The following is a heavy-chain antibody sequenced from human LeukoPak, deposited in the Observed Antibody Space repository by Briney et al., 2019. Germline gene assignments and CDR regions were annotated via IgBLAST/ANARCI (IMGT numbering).Heavy chain of an antibody. Sequence: PGGSLRLSCAASGFTFSSSAMSWVRQVPGKGLEWVSGISASGGSTYYADSVRGRFTISRDNSKNTLYVQVNSLRDEDTAVYYCAKGSGSSCYSPCDYWGQGILVTVSS. J-gene: IGHJ4*02. D-gene: IGHD2-15*01. CDR2: ISASGGST. CDR1: GFTFSSSA. V-gene: IGHV3-23*01. CDR3: AKGSGSSCYSPCDY.